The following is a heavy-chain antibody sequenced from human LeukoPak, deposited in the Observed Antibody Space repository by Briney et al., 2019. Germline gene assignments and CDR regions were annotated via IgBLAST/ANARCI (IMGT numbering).Heavy chain of an antibody. D-gene: IGHD1-26*01. CDR2: VSYRGTT. CDR1: GDSVSSSPYY. J-gene: IGHJ4*02. Sequence: KPSETLSLTCTVSGDSVSSSPYYWAWIRQPPGNGLEWIGSVSYRGTTYYKPSLRSRVTISVDTSNNQFSLILSSVTAADTALYYCARSLRGSGTYAIDYWGQGTLVTVSS. V-gene: IGHV4-39*01. CDR3: ARSLRGSGTYAIDY.